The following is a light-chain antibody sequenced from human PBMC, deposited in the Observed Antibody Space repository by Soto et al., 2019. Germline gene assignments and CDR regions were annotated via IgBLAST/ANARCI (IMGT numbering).Light chain of an antibody. CDR2: DTS. CDR1: QSINSN. V-gene: IGKV3-15*01. J-gene: IGKJ1*01. CDR3: QQNDNSPWT. Sequence: EVLMTQSPATLSVSPGDRATLSCKASQSINSNLAWYQQQPGQAPRLLIYDTSTRATGVPARFSGSGSGTDCTLTISRLEPEDVAVFYCQQNDNSPWTLGQGTKVDIK.